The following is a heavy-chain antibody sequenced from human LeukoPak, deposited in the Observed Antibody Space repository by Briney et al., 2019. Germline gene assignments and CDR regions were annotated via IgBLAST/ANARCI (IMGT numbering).Heavy chain of an antibody. D-gene: IGHD3-10*01. CDR2: IRINGRDE. Sequence: PGTFLRLSCAAAGFTFGIYGMCWVRQAPGNGLEWVASIRINGRDETYVDSMNGRFSTSRDDSTLFLQMKSLRPEDTAIYFCARGKGSGRFGYFYYGVDVWGQGTTVTVSS. V-gene: IGHV3-33*01. CDR3: ARGKGSGRFGYFYYGVDV. CDR1: GFTFGIYG. J-gene: IGHJ6*02.